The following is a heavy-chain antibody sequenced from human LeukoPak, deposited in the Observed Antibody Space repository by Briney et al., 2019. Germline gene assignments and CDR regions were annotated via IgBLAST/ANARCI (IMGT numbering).Heavy chain of an antibody. CDR2: INHSGST. V-gene: IGHV4-34*01. CDR3: ARGLEGQQLVISRSYYFDY. Sequence: SETLSLTCAVYGGSFSGYYWSWIRQPPGKGLEWIGEINHSGSTNYNPSLKSRVTISVDTSKNQFSLKLSSVTAADTAVYYCARGLEGQQLVISRSYYFDYWGQGTLVTVSS. CDR1: GGSFSGYY. J-gene: IGHJ4*02. D-gene: IGHD6-13*01.